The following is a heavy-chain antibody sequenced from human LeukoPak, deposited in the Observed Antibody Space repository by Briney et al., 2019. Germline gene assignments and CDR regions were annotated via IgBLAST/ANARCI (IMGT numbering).Heavy chain of an antibody. CDR2: MNPKSGST. CDR3: ASLSWFGELGDFDY. CDR1: GYTFTGHY. D-gene: IGHD3-10*01. J-gene: IGHJ4*02. V-gene: IGHV1-2*02. Sequence: RASVKVSCKASGYTFTGHYIHWVRQAPGQGLEWMGWMNPKSGSTLYAQKFKGRVTMTRDTSINTAYMDMSSLISDDAAVYYCASLSWFGELGDFDYWGQGTLVAVSS.